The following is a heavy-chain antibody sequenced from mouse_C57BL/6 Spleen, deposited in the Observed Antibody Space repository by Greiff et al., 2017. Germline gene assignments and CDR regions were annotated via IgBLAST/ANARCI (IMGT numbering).Heavy chain of an antibody. CDR2: IYPRSGNT. Sequence: VMLVESGAELARPGASVKLSCKASGYTFTSYGISWVKQRTGQGLEWIGEIYPRSGNTYYNEKFKGKATLTADKSSSTAYMELRSLTSEDSAVYFCARRETGWFAYWGQGTLVTVSA. V-gene: IGHV1-81*01. J-gene: IGHJ3*01. D-gene: IGHD4-1*01. CDR1: GYTFTSYG. CDR3: ARRETGWFAY.